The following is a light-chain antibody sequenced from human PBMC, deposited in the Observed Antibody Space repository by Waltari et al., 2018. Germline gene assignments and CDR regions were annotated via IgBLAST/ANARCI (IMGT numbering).Light chain of an antibody. Sequence: QSVLTQPPSVSAAPGQRVTISCSGGSSNIGNNYVSWYRQFPGTAPKLLIYENTERPSGIPGRFSGSKSDSSASLAIDGLHSEDEADYYCASWDDSLNGHWVFGGGTKVTVL. J-gene: IGLJ3*02. V-gene: IGLV1-51*02. CDR1: SSNIGNNY. CDR2: ENT. CDR3: ASWDDSLNGHWV.